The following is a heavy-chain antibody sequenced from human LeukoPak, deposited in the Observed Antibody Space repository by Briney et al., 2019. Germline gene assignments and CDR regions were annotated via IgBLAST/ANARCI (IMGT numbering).Heavy chain of an antibody. CDR1: GYTFTGYY. J-gene: IGHJ4*02. V-gene: IGHV1-2*02. D-gene: IGHD6-19*01. CDR3: AGPIAVAGWFDY. CDR2: INPNSGGT. Sequence: AGESLKVSCKASGYTFTGYYMHWVRQAPGQGLEWMGWINPNSGGTNYAQKFQGRVTMTRDTSISTAYMELSRLRSDDTAVYYCAGPIAVAGWFDYWGQGTLVTVSS.